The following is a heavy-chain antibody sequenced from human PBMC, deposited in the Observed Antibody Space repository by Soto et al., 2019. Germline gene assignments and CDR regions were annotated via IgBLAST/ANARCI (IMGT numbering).Heavy chain of an antibody. CDR2: MNPNSGNT. D-gene: IGHD3-3*01. Sequence: GASVKVSCKASGYTFTSYDINWVRQATGQGLEWMGWMNPNSGNTGYAQKFQGRVTMTRDTSISTAYIGLSSLRSVDTAVFYCASALFRDFRSGCYWGQGPLVSVSP. CDR3: ASALFRDFRSGCY. CDR1: GYTFTSYD. J-gene: IGHJ4*02. V-gene: IGHV1-8*01.